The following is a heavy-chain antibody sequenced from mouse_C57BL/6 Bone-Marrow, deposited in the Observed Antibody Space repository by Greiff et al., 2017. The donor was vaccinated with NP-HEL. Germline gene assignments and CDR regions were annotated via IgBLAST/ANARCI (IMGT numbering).Heavy chain of an antibody. CDR2: IDPETGGT. J-gene: IGHJ3*01. CDR3: TKPLYYYGSGAY. CDR1: GYTFTDYE. V-gene: IGHV1-15*01. Sequence: QVQLQQSGAELVRPGASVTLSCKASGYTFTDYEMHWVKQTPVHGLEWIGAIDPETGGTAYNQKFKGKAILTADKSSSTAYMELRSLTSEDSAVYYCTKPLYYYGSGAYWGQGTLVTVSA. D-gene: IGHD1-1*01.